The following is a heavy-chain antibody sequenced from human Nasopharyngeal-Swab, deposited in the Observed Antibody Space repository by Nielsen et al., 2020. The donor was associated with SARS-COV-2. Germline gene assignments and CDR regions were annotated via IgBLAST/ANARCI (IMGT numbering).Heavy chain of an antibody. CDR3: ARQANRDAFEI. J-gene: IGHJ3*02. CDR1: GGSISSSSYY. CDR2: IYYSGST. Sequence: SETLSLTCTVSGGSISSSSYYWGWIRQPPGKGLEWIGSIYYSGSTYYNPSLKSRVTISVDTSKNQFSLKLSSVTAADTAVYYCARQANRDAFEIWGQGTMVTVSS. V-gene: IGHV4-39*01.